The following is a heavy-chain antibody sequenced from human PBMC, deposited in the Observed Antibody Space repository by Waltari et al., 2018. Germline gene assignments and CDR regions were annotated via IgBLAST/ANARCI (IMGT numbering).Heavy chain of an antibody. CDR3: AGLYYYDSSGYPNWYFDL. D-gene: IGHD3-22*01. J-gene: IGHJ2*01. CDR1: GGTFSSYA. V-gene: IGHV1-69*01. Sequence: QVQLVQSGAEVKKPGSSVKVSCKASGGTFSSYAISWVRQAPGQGLEWMGGIIPTLGTANYEQKFQGRVTITADESTSTAYMELSSLRSEDTAVYYCAGLYYYDSSGYPNWYFDLWGRGTLVTVSS. CDR2: IIPTLGTA.